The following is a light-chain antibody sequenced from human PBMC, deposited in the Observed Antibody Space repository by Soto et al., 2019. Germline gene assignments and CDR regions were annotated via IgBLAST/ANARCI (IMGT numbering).Light chain of an antibody. CDR2: DVS. V-gene: IGKV3-11*01. CDR3: QQRRNGLT. CDR1: QTVGTY. Sequence: EIVLTQSPATLSLSPGERATLSCRASQTVGTYLAWYQQKPGQAPRLLIYDVSNRATGIPARCSGSGSGTDFTLTISSLYPEDLAVYYCQQRRNGLTFGGGTKVQLK. J-gene: IGKJ4*02.